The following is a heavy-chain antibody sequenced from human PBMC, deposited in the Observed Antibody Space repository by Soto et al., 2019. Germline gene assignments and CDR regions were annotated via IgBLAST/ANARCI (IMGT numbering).Heavy chain of an antibody. CDR1: GGTFSSYS. Sequence: QVQLVQSGAEVKKPGSSVKVSCKASGGTFSSYSINWVRQAPGQGLEWMGGIIPIFGTANYAQKLQGIVTLTADESTSTAHMELSSLRHEDWAVYFCARPFQSWPGGWYFDLGGRGTLVTVSS. CDR3: ARPFQSWPGGWYFDL. J-gene: IGHJ2*01. CDR2: IIPIFGTA. V-gene: IGHV1-69*01. D-gene: IGHD3-16*01.